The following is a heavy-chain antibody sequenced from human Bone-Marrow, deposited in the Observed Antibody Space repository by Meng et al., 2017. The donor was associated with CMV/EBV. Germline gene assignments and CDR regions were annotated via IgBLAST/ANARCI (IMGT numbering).Heavy chain of an antibody. CDR3: ARVGYGYNSWYFDY. J-gene: IGHJ4*02. CDR1: GDAISSYW. D-gene: IGHD5-24*01. Sequence: GSLRLSCTVSGDAISSYWWGWIRQPPGKGLEWIGHFYYRGSTDYNPSLKSRVTMSADTSKFQFSLKLASLTAADTAVYYCARVGYGYNSWYFDYWGQGMLVTVSS. V-gene: IGHV4-59*01. CDR2: FYYRGST.